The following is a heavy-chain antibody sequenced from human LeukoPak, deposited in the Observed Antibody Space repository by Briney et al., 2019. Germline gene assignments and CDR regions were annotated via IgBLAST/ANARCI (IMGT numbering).Heavy chain of an antibody. V-gene: IGHV1-18*01. CDR1: GYTFTSYG. J-gene: IGHJ4*02. CDR2: ISAYNGNT. Sequence: GASVKVSCKASGYTFTSYGISWVRQAPGQGLEWMGWISAYNGNTNYAQKLQGRVTMTRNTSISTAYMELSSLRSEDTAVYYCARSPKEFDYWGQGTLVTVSS. CDR3: ARSPKEFDY.